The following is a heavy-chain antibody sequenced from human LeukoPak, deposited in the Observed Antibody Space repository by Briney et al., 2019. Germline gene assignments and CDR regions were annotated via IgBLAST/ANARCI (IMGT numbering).Heavy chain of an antibody. CDR2: IIPIFGTA. CDR1: GGTFSSYA. J-gene: IGHJ4*02. V-gene: IGHV1-69*01. CDR3: ARVGARFDWLSHYFDY. D-gene: IGHD3-9*01. Sequence: GASVKVSCKASGGTFSSYAISWVRQAPGQGLEWMGGIIPIFGTANYAQKFQGRVTITADESTSTAYMELSSLRPEDTAVYYCARVGARFDWLSHYFDYWGQGTLVTVSS.